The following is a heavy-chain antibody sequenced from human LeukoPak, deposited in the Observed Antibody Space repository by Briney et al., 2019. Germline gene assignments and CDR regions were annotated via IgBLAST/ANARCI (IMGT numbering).Heavy chain of an antibody. CDR2: ISYDGSNK. J-gene: IGHJ5*02. CDR3: AKGGPGDGNWFDL. Sequence: PGGSLRLSCVASGFTFSGYDIHWVRQAPGKGLEWVTLISYDGSNKYYADSVKGRFTISRDNPKNTLYLQMNSLRGEDTAVYYCAKGGPGDGNWFDLWGQGTPVTVSS. CDR1: GFTFSGYD. V-gene: IGHV3-30*18. D-gene: IGHD2-21*02.